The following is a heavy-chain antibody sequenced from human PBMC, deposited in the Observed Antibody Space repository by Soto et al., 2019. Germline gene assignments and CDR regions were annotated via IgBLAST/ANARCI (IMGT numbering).Heavy chain of an antibody. Sequence: SETLSLTCTVSGGSISSSSYYWGWIRQPPGKGLEWIGSIYYSGSTYYNPSLKSRVTISVDTSKNQFSLKLSSVTAADTAVYYCARHGTTVTTSDFDYWGQGTLVTVSS. J-gene: IGHJ4*02. D-gene: IGHD4-17*01. CDR2: IYYSGST. V-gene: IGHV4-39*01. CDR1: GGSISSSSYY. CDR3: ARHGTTVTTSDFDY.